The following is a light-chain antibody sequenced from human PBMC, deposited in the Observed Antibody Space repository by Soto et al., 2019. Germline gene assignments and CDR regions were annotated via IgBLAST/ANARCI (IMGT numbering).Light chain of an antibody. Sequence: SQSPSSRPASVGHSVTLTCXASQGLSPNLAWYQQRPGKAPKLLIYAASTMHTGVPSRFSGSGSETEFTLTISTLQPEDFATYYCQQLKSKLIAFGQGTRLEIK. CDR2: AAS. J-gene: IGKJ5*01. CDR3: QQLKSKLIA. V-gene: IGKV1-9*01. CDR1: QGLSPN.